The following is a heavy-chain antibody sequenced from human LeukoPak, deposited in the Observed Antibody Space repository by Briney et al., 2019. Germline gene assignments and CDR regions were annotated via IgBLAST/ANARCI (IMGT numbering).Heavy chain of an antibody. V-gene: IGHV3-30-3*01. D-gene: IGHD5-12*01. Sequence: GTSLRLSCVASGFSFSSYSIHWVRRVPGKGLEWVAVMSVNGVNKYYADSVRGRFTISRDNAKNTLYLQMNSLRAEDTAVYYCAKGGATICDFWGQGTLVTVSS. CDR1: GFSFSSYS. CDR3: AKGGATICDF. J-gene: IGHJ4*02. CDR2: MSVNGVNK.